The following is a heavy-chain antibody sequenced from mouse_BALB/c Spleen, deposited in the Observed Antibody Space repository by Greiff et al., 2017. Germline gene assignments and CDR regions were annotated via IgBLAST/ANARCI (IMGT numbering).Heavy chain of an antibody. J-gene: IGHJ2*01. CDR3: ARDDYGTGY. CDR1: GFTFSDYY. V-gene: IGHV5-4*02. Sequence: EVQGVESGGGLVKPGGSLKLSCAASGFTFSDYYMYWVRQTPEKRLEWVATISDGGSYTYYPDSVKGRFTISRDNAKNNLYLQMSSLKSEDTAMYYCARDDYGTGYWGQGTTLTVSS. D-gene: IGHD1-2*01. CDR2: ISDGGSYT.